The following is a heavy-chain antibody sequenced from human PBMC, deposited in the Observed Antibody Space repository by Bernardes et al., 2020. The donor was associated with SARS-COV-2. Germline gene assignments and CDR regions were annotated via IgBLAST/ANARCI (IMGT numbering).Heavy chain of an antibody. V-gene: IGHV4-59*08. CDR2: ISYSGST. Sequence: SETLSLTCTVSGGSISTYYWSWIRQPPGKGLEWIAYISYSGSTDYNPSLKSRVTISVDTSKNQFSLKLSSVTAADTAVYYCARHTYYLGWFDPWGQGTLVTVSS. D-gene: IGHD3-10*01. J-gene: IGHJ5*02. CDR3: ARHTYYLGWFDP. CDR1: GGSISTYY.